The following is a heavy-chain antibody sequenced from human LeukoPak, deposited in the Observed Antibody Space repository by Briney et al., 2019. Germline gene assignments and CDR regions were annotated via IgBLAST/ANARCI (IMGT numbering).Heavy chain of an antibody. D-gene: IGHD3-3*01. V-gene: IGHV3-23*01. CDR2: ISGSGSAR. CDR1: GFTFSSHA. J-gene: IGHJ1*01. Sequence: GGSLRLSCAASGFTFSSHAMSWVRQAPGKGLEWVSSISGSGSARYSADSVKGRFTISRDNSKNTLYLEMNTLRVEDTAVYYCAKSIHDFWSGYPPPHWGQGTLVTVSS. CDR3: AKSIHDFWSGYPPPH.